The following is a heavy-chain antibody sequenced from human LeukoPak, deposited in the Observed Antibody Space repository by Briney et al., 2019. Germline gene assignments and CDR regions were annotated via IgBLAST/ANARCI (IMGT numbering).Heavy chain of an antibody. V-gene: IGHV3-30*02. Sequence: GGSLRLSCAASGFTFSSYGMHWVRQAPGKGLEWVAFIRYDGSNKYYADSVKGRFTISRDNSKNTLYLQMNSLRAEDTAVYYCAKVHSSSWYDYFDYWGQGTLVTVSS. CDR1: GFTFSSYG. J-gene: IGHJ4*02. D-gene: IGHD6-13*01. CDR2: IRYDGSNK. CDR3: AKVHSSSWYDYFDY.